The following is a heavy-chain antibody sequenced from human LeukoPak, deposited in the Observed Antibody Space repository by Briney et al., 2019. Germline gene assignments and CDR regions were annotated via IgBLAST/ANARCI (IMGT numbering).Heavy chain of an antibody. V-gene: IGHV3-74*01. Sequence: GWSLRLSCAASGFTFSNYWMHWVRQAPGKGLVRVSRINLDGSSATYADSVKGRFTISRDNAKNMLYLQMNSLSAEDTAVYYCASGFLSGRGVVGYWGQGTLVTVSS. CDR2: INLDGSSA. J-gene: IGHJ4*02. CDR1: GFTFSNYW. D-gene: IGHD3-10*01. CDR3: ASGFLSGRGVVGY.